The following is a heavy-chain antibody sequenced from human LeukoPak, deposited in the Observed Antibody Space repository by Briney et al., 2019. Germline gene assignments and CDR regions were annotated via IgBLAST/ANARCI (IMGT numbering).Heavy chain of an antibody. D-gene: IGHD5-18*01. CDR3: ARGDTAMVSIDY. Sequence: SDTLSLTCAVYGGSFSGYYWSWIRHPPGKRLEGLGEINHSGSTNYNPSLKSRVTISVDTAKNQFSLKLSSVTAADTAVYYCARGDTAMVSIDYWGQGTLVTVSS. V-gene: IGHV4-34*01. CDR1: GGSFSGYY. J-gene: IGHJ4*02. CDR2: INHSGST.